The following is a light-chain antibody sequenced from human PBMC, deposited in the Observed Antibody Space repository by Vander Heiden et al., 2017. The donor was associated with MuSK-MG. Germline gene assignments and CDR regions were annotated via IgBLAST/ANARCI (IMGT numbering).Light chain of an antibody. Sequence: EIVLTQSPATLSLSPGGRATLSCRASQSVRSLLGWYQQKPGQAPRLLIYDASNMATGIPARFSGSGSGTDFTLTISSLEPEDFAVYYCQQRSSWPITFGQGTRLEIK. CDR3: QQRSSWPIT. J-gene: IGKJ5*01. CDR1: QSVRSL. V-gene: IGKV3-11*01. CDR2: DAS.